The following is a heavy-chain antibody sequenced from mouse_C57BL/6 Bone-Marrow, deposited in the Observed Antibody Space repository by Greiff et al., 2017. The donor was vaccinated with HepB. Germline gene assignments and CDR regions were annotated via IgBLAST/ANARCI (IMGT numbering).Heavy chain of an antibody. J-gene: IGHJ1*03. V-gene: IGHV1-26*01. CDR2: INPNNGGT. Sequence: VQLQQSGPELVKPGASVKISCKASGYTFTDYYMNWVKQSHGKSLEWIGDINPNNGGTSYNQKFKGKATLTVDKSSSTAYMELRSLTSEDSAVYYCARSPGNFDVWGTGTTVTVSS. CDR1: GYTFTDYY. CDR3: ARSPGNFDV.